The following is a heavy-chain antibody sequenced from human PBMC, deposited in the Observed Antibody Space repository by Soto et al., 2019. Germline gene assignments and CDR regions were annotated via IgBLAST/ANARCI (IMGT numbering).Heavy chain of an antibody. CDR3: AKDRYSGTYPTDFDY. V-gene: IGHV3-30*18. CDR1: GFTFSSYG. J-gene: IGHJ4*02. D-gene: IGHD1-26*01. CDR2: ISYDGGNE. Sequence: QVQLVQSGGGVVQPGRSLRLSCAGSGFTFSSYGIHWVRQAPGKGLEWVALISYDGGNEKYTESVKDRFTISRDDSHNVAYLKMISLRTEDTAMYYCAKDRYSGTYPTDFDYWGQGSLVTVSS.